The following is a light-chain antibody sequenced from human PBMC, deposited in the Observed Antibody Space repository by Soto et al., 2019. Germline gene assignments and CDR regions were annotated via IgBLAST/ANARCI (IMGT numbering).Light chain of an antibody. CDR1: SSDIGGYDY. CDR3: SSYAGDNIMI. J-gene: IGLJ2*01. CDR2: DVS. Sequence: QPVLTQPPSASGSPGQSVTISCTGTSSDIGGYDYVSWYVHHPGKAPKLLIFDVSVRPSGLPDRFFGSKSGNTASLTVSGLRPDDEGDYFCSSYAGDNIMIFGGGTKLTVL. V-gene: IGLV2-8*01.